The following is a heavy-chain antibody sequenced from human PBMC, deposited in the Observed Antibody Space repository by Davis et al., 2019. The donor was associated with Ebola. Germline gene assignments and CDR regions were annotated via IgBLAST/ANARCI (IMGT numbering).Heavy chain of an antibody. D-gene: IGHD3-22*01. CDR3: ARGDTIVVAFTCFDY. J-gene: IGHJ4*02. Sequence: GESLKISCAASGFTFSSYGMHWVRQAPGKGLEWVSYISSSGSTIYYADSVKGRFTISRDNAKNSLYLQMNSLRAEDTAVYYCARGDTIVVAFTCFDYWGQGTLVTVSS. V-gene: IGHV3-48*04. CDR2: ISSSGSTI. CDR1: GFTFSSYG.